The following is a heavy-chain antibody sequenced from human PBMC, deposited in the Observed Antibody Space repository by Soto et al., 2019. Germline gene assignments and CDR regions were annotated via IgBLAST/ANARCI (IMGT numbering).Heavy chain of an antibody. V-gene: IGHV3-15*01. CDR2: IKSKTDGGTT. CDR3: TTSLGYCSSTSCYEYYYYYMDV. Sequence: GGSLRLSCAASGFTFSNAWMSWVRQAPGKGLEWVGRIKSKTDGGTTDYAAPVKGRFTSSRDDSKNTLYLQMNSLKTEDTAVYYCTTSLGYCSSTSCYEYYYYYMDVWGKGTTVTVSS. J-gene: IGHJ6*03. D-gene: IGHD2-2*01. CDR1: GFTFSNAW.